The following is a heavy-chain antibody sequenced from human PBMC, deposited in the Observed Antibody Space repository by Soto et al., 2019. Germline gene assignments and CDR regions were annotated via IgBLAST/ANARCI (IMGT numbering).Heavy chain of an antibody. Sequence: SETLSLTCSVSGGSISNTNYYWGCIRQPPGKGLEWIGSIYYGGSTYYNPSLKSRVTISVDTSKNQFSLKLISVTAADTAVYYCALITFGGVIAHFAYWGPGNLVTVSS. J-gene: IGHJ4*02. CDR3: ALITFGGVIAHFAY. CDR1: GGSISNTNYY. D-gene: IGHD3-16*02. CDR2: IYYGGST. V-gene: IGHV4-39*01.